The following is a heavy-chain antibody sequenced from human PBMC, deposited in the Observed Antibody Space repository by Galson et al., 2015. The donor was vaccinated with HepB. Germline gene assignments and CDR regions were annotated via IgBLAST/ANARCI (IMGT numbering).Heavy chain of an antibody. CDR1: GFTLTSYW. CDR3: ARRRGRIFGVFADYGMDV. J-gene: IGHJ6*02. CDR2: IKQDESEK. V-gene: IGHV3-7*01. D-gene: IGHD3-3*01. Sequence: SLRLSCAASGFTLTSYWMNWVRQAPGKGLEWVAIIKQDESEKHYVDSVKGRFTISRNNAKNSVYLQMNSLRAEDTAVYFCARRRGRIFGVFADYGMDVWGPGATVSVSS.